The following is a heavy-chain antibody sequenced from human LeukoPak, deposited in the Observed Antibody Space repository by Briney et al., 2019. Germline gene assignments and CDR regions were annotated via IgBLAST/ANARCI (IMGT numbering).Heavy chain of an antibody. CDR1: GFTFSSYE. CDR2: IHSSGSTT. J-gene: IGHJ4*02. V-gene: IGHV3-48*03. D-gene: IGHD3-22*01. Sequence: GGSLRLSCVASGFTFSSYEMNWVRQAPGKGLEWVSYIHSSGSTTHYADSVKGRFTISKDNAKNSLYLQMNSLRAEDTAAYYCARGNSESAGYPDRYWGQGTLVTVSS. CDR3: ARGNSESAGYPDRY.